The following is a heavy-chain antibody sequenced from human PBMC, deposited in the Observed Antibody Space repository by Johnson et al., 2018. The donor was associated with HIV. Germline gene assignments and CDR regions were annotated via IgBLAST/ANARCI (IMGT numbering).Heavy chain of an antibody. Sequence: VLLVESRGGLVQPGGSLRLSCAASGFTFSSYAMHWVRQAPGKGLEYVSAITSNGGSTYYAKSVKGRFTISRDNSKNTLYLQMGSLRAEDMAVYYCAREGAWSLRAAAGRGAFDIWGQGTMVTVSS. V-gene: IGHV3-64*01. J-gene: IGHJ3*02. D-gene: IGHD6-13*01. CDR3: AREGAWSLRAAAGRGAFDI. CDR2: ITSNGGST. CDR1: GFTFSSYA.